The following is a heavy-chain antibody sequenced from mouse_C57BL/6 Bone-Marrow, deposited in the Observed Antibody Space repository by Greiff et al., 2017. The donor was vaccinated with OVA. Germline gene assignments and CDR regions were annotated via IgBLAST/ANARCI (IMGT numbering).Heavy chain of an antibody. D-gene: IGHD1-1*01. V-gene: IGHV1-81*01. CDR1: GYTFTSYG. CDR3: ARPHYYGSSYWYFDV. J-gene: IGHJ1*03. Sequence: VQGVESGAELARPGASVKLSCKASGYTFTSYGISWVKQRTGQGLEWIGEIYPRSGNTYYNEKFKGKATLTADKSSSTAYMELRSLTSEDSAVYFCARPHYYGSSYWYFDVWGTGTTVTVSS. CDR2: IYPRSGNT.